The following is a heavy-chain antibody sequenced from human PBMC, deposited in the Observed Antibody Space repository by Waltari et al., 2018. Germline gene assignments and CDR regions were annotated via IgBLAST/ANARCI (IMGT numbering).Heavy chain of an antibody. CDR1: GYTLTELS. V-gene: IGHV1-24*01. D-gene: IGHD4-17*01. Sequence: QVQLVQTGAEVKKPGASVKVSCKVSGYTLTELSMHWVRQGPGKGLEWMGGVDHEDVETLYAQKFQGRVTMTEDTATDTAYMELSSVTAADTAVYYCASGVTTGPYYFDYWGQGTLVIVSS. CDR2: VDHEDVET. CDR3: ASGVTTGPYYFDY. J-gene: IGHJ4*02.